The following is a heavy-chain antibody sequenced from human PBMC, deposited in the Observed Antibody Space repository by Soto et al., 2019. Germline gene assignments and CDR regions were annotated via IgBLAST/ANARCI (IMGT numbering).Heavy chain of an antibody. Sequence: SETLSLTCAVYGGSFSGYYWSWIRQPPGKGLEWIGEINHSGSTNYNPSLKSRVTISVDTSKNQFSLKLSSVTAADTAVYYCGRVGTIFGVVDPYYYYYMDVWGKGTTVTVSS. CDR1: GGSFSGYY. CDR2: INHSGST. CDR3: GRVGTIFGVVDPYYYYYMDV. D-gene: IGHD3-3*01. V-gene: IGHV4-34*01. J-gene: IGHJ6*03.